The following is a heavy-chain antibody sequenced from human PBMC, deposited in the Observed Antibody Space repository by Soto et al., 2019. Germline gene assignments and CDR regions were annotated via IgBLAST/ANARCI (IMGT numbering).Heavy chain of an antibody. Sequence: ASVKVSCKASGYTFTSYDINWVRQATGQGLEWMGWMNPNSGNTGYAQKFQGRVTMTRNTSISTAYMELSSLRSEDTAVYYCARGGVYDFGRGWGLYYYYMDVWGKGTTVTVSS. D-gene: IGHD3-3*01. J-gene: IGHJ6*03. CDR3: ARGGVYDFGRGWGLYYYYMDV. V-gene: IGHV1-8*01. CDR2: MNPNSGNT. CDR1: GYTFTSYD.